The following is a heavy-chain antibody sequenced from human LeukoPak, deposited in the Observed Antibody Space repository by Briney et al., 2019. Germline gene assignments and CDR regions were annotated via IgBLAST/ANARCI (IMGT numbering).Heavy chain of an antibody. CDR3: ARNLYCSSTSCYIYYYCGMDV. D-gene: IGHD2-2*01. CDR2: ISYDGSNK. V-gene: IGHV3-30-3*01. Sequence: GRSLRLSCAASGFTFSSYAMHWVRQAPGKGLEWVAVISYDGSNKYYADSVKGRFTISRDNSKNTLYLQMNSLRAEDTAVYYCARNLYCSSTSCYIYYYCGMDVWGQGTTVTVSS. J-gene: IGHJ6*02. CDR1: GFTFSSYA.